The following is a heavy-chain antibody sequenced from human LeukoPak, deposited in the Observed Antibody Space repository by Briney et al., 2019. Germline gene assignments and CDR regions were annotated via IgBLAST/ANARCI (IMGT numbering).Heavy chain of an antibody. CDR1: GGSFSGYY. CDR3: ARKDYPTGWFDP. D-gene: IGHD3-16*01. Sequence: PSETLSLTCAVYGGSFSGYYWSWIRQPPGKGLEWIGEINHSGSTNYNPSLKSRVTISVDTSKNQFSLKLSSVTAADTAVYYCARKDYPTGWFDPWGQGTLVTVSS. J-gene: IGHJ5*02. V-gene: IGHV4-34*01. CDR2: INHSGST.